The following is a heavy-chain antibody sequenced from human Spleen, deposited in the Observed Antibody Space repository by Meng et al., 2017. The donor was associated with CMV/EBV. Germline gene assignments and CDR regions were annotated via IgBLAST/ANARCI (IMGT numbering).Heavy chain of an antibody. CDR3: ATLGAAYCSGGSCARLDY. CDR1: FPFDSFA. V-gene: IGHV3-23*01. J-gene: IGHJ4*02. CDR2: MNTNGEST. D-gene: IGHD2-15*01. Sequence: FPFDSFAMTGVRRGPGKGLAWVSAMNTNGESTYYADSVRGRYTISRDNSKNTLYLQMDSLKAEDAAVYYCATLGAAYCSGGSCARLDYWGRGTLVTVSS.